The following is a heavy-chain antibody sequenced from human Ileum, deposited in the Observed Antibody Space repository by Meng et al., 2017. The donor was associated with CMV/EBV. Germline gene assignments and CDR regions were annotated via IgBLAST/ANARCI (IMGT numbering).Heavy chain of an antibody. CDR2: IKQDESEK. CDR1: GFTFSDYW. D-gene: IGHD2-2*01. CDR3: ARGGIMLTAAMGLDP. V-gene: IGHV3-7*04. Sequence: GESLKISCVVSGFTFSDYWMSWVRQAPGKGLEWVANIKQDESEKNYVDSVKGRFTISRDNAKNSLYLRMNSLRAEDTAVYYCARGGIMLTAAMGLDPWGQGTLVTVSS. J-gene: IGHJ5*02.